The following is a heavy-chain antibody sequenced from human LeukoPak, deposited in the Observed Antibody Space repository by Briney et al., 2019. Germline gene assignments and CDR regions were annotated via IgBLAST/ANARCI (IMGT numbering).Heavy chain of an antibody. J-gene: IGHJ4*02. D-gene: IGHD2-21*01. V-gene: IGHV3-53*01. CDR1: GFTVSSDY. CDR2: IYSGANT. CDR3: ARGPSYCGGDCYYYFDS. Sequence: GGSLRLSCAGSGFTVSSDYMSWVRQAPGKGLEWVAVIYSGANTYYADSVKGRFTISRDNSKNTLYLQMNSLRAEDAAVYYCARGPSYCGGDCYYYFDSWGQGTLVTVSS.